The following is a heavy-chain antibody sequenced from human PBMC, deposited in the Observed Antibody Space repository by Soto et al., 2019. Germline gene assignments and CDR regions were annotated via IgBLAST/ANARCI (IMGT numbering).Heavy chain of an antibody. V-gene: IGHV1-46*03. CDR3: ARESGGAARRKRPLNDY. J-gene: IGHJ4*02. CDR2: INPSGGST. CDR1: GYTFTSYY. D-gene: IGHD6-6*01. Sequence: ASVKVSCKASGYTFTSYYMHWVQQAPGQGLEWMGIINPSGGSTSYAQKFQGRVTMTRDTSTSTVYMELSSLRSEDTAVYYCARESGGAARRKRPLNDYWGQGTLVTVSS.